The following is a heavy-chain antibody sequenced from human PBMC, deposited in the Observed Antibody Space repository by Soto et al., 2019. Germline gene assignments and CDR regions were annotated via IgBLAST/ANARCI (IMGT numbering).Heavy chain of an antibody. CDR1: GGSFIGYY. Sequence: SETLSLTCAFYGGSFIGYYWSWIRQPPGKGLEWIGEIYHGLSIVYNPSLKSRVTISGDSSKNQFSLKLSSVTAADTAVYYCARHGGYYFDYWGQGTLVTVSS. CDR2: IYHGLSI. D-gene: IGHD3-16*01. J-gene: IGHJ4*02. V-gene: IGHV4-34*01. CDR3: ARHGGYYFDY.